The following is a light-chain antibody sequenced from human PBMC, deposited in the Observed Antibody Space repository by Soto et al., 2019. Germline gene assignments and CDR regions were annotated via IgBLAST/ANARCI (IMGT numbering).Light chain of an antibody. CDR2: EVT. V-gene: IGLV2-14*01. CDR1: SSDVGNYRY. CDR3: SSYTTRSTWV. Sequence: QSVLSQPASVSGSPGQSITISCTGTSSDVGNYRYVSWYQQHPGKAPKRMVYEVTNRPSEVSDRFSGSKSGNTASLTISGLQAEDEADYYCSSYTTRSTWVFGGGTKVTVL. J-gene: IGLJ3*02.